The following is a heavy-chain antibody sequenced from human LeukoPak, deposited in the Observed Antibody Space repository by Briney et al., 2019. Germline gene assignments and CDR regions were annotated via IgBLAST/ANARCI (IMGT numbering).Heavy chain of an antibody. V-gene: IGHV3-7*03. CDR1: GFTFSSYA. CDR2: INEAGVEK. J-gene: IGHJ4*02. D-gene: IGHD3-10*01. Sequence: GRSLRLSCAASGFTFSSYAMHWVRQAPGKGLEWVANINEAGVEKYHVDSVKGRFTIFRDNAKNSLYLQMNNLRAEDTAVYYCARELSRTGAFDYWGQGTLVTVSS. CDR3: ARELSRTGAFDY.